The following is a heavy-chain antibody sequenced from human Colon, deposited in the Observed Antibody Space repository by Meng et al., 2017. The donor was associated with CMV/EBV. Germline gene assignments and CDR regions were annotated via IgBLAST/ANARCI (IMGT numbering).Heavy chain of an antibody. Sequence: GESLKISCAVSGLAVSENYMNWVRQAPGKGLEWVAVLYSGGSAHYSDSVQGRFTVSRDNSKNTLYLQMNSLRAEDTAVYYCARERNYYFYGMDVWGQGTTVTVSS. CDR2: LYSGGSA. CDR1: GLAVSENY. J-gene: IGHJ6*02. V-gene: IGHV3-53*01. CDR3: ARERNYYFYGMDV.